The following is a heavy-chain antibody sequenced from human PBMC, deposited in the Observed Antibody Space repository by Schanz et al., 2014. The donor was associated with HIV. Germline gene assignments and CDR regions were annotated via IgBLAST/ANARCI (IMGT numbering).Heavy chain of an antibody. CDR2: INHSGST. D-gene: IGHD3-3*01. J-gene: IGHJ5*02. V-gene: IGHV4-34*01. CDR3: ARSRTGVVTDNNWFDP. Sequence: QVQLQQWGAGLLKPSETLSLTCAVYGGSFSGYFWAWIRQPPGKGLEWIGEINHSGSTNYNPSLKSRVTISVDTSKNHFSLELTSVTAADTAVYYCARSRTGVVTDNNWFDPWGQGTLVTVSS. CDR1: GGSFSGYF.